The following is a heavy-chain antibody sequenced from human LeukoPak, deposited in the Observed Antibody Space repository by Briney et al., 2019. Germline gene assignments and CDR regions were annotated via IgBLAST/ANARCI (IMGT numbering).Heavy chain of an antibody. D-gene: IGHD6-13*01. V-gene: IGHV3-23*01. Sequence: AGSLRLSCAASGFTFSSYAMSWVRQAPGKGLEWVSAISGSGGSTYYADSVKGRFTISRDNSKNTLYLQMNSLRAEDTAVYYCAKVIAAAGTSAGYFQHWGQGTLVTVSS. CDR1: GFTFSSYA. CDR3: AKVIAAAGTSAGYFQH. CDR2: ISGSGGST. J-gene: IGHJ1*01.